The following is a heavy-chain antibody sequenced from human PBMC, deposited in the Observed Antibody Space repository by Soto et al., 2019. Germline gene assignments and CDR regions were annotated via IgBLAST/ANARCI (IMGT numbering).Heavy chain of an antibody. CDR1: GGSISSGDYY. J-gene: IGHJ5*02. V-gene: IGHV4-30-4*01. CDR2: IYYSGST. CDR3: ARGLYCSGGSCYSGLLWFDP. Sequence: SETLSLTCTVSGGSISSGDYYWSWIRQPPGKGLEWIGYIYYSGSTYYNPSLKSRVTISVDTSKNQFSLKLSSVTAADTAVYYCARGLYCSGGSCYSGLLWFDPWGQGTLVTVSS. D-gene: IGHD2-15*01.